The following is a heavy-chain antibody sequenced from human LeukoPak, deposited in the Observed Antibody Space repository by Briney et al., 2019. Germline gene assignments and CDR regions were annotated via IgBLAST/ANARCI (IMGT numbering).Heavy chain of an antibody. CDR2: ISGSGGTT. Sequence: AGGSLRLSCATSGFTFSTFSMNWVRQAPGKGLEWVSTISGSGGTTYYADSVKGRFTISRDNSKNTLSLQVNSLRAEDTAVYYCAKTLKTSYYYFDHWGQGTLVTVSS. CDR3: AKTLKTSYYYFDH. CDR1: GFTFSTFS. V-gene: IGHV3-23*01. J-gene: IGHJ4*02. D-gene: IGHD3-10*01.